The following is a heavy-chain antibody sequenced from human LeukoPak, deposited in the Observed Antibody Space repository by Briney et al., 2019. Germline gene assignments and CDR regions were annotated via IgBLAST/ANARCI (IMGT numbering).Heavy chain of an antibody. CDR3: ARAPIVGATRAWFDP. Sequence: VASVKVSFKASGGTFSSYAISWVRQAPGQGLEWMGWINPNSGGTNYAQKFQGRVTMTRDTSISTAYMELSRLRSDDTAVYYCARAPIVGATRAWFDPWGQGTLVTVSS. J-gene: IGHJ5*02. CDR2: INPNSGGT. V-gene: IGHV1-2*02. CDR1: GGTFSSYA. D-gene: IGHD1-26*01.